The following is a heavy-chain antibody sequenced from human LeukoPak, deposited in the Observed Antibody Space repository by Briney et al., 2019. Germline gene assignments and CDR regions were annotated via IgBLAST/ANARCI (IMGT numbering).Heavy chain of an antibody. J-gene: IGHJ4*02. CDR3: AKDLILGTVVVVAATLFDY. CDR2: IRYDGSNK. CDR1: GFAFSTYA. D-gene: IGHD2-15*01. Sequence: GGSLRLSCAASGFAFSTYAMSWVRQAPGKGLEWVAFIRYDGSNKYYADSVKGRFTVSRDNSKNTLYLQMNSLRAEDTAVYYCAKDLILGTVVVVAATLFDYWGQGTLVTVSS. V-gene: IGHV3-30*02.